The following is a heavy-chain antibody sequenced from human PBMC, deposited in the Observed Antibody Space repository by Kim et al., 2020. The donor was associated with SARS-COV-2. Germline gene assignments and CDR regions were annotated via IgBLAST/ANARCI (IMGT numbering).Heavy chain of an antibody. CDR3: ARGLYYYDSSGYYYEPDHDAFDI. D-gene: IGHD3-22*01. CDR2: INHSGST. V-gene: IGHV4-34*01. CDR1: GGSFSGYY. Sequence: SETLSLTCAVYGGSFSGYYWSWIRQPPGKGLEWIGEINHSGSTNYNPSLKSRVNISVDTSKNQFSLKLSSVTAADTAVYYCARGLYYYDSSGYYYEPDHDAFDIWGQGTMVTVSS. J-gene: IGHJ3*02.